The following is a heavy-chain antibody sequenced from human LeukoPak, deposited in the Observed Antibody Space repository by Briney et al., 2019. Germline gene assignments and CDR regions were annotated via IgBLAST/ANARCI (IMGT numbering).Heavy chain of an antibody. CDR2: ISHSGST. D-gene: IGHD2-15*01. V-gene: IGHV4-30-2*01. CDR1: GGSISSGGYS. Sequence: PSQTLSLTCVVSGGSISSGGYSWSWIRQPPGKGLEWIGDISHSGSTSYNPSLKSRVTILGDISKNQFSLNRNSVTAADTAVYYCARAETLGYCSAGSCLEYWGQGTLVSVSS. CDR3: ARAETLGYCSAGSCLEY. J-gene: IGHJ4*02.